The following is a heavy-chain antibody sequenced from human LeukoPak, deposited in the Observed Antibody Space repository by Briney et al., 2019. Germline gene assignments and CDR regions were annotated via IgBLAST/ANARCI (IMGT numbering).Heavy chain of an antibody. CDR2: FSVSGGTT. V-gene: IGHV3-23*01. CDR1: GFTFSSYA. CDR3: ARDRGDYVGLYYYYYMDV. J-gene: IGHJ6*03. D-gene: IGHD4-17*01. Sequence: GGSLRLSCAASGFTFSSYAMSWVRQAPGKGLEWVSGFSVSGGTTYYADSVKGRFTISRDNSKNSLYLQMNSLRAEDTAVYYCARDRGDYVGLYYYYYMDVWGKGTTVTVSS.